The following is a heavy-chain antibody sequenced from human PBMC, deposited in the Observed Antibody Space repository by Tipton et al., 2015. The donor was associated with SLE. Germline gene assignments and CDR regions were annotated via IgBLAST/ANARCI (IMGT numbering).Heavy chain of an antibody. D-gene: IGHD4-17*01. CDR3: ARPHYGSGNAFDI. CDR1: GGSITNHY. J-gene: IGHJ3*02. V-gene: IGHV4-59*11. Sequence: TLSLTCTVSGGSITNHYWNWIRQPPGKGLEWIGYIHYSGTTHDNPSLQSRVTMSVDMSKNQFSLRLTSVTAADTAVYYCARPHYGSGNAFDIWGQGTMVNVSS. CDR2: IHYSGTT.